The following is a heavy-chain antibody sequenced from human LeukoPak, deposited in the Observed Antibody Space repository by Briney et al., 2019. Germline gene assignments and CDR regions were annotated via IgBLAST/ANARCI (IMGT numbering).Heavy chain of an antibody. CDR2: IYYSGNT. CDR3: ARRASSSWTKYNWFDP. Sequence: SETLSLTCTVSGGSISSYYWSWIRQPPGKGLEWIGYIYYSGNTNYNPSLKSRVTISVDTSKNQFSLKVSSVTAADTAVYYCARRASSSWTKYNWFDPWGQGTLVTVSS. V-gene: IGHV4-59*01. J-gene: IGHJ5*02. D-gene: IGHD6-13*01. CDR1: GGSISSYY.